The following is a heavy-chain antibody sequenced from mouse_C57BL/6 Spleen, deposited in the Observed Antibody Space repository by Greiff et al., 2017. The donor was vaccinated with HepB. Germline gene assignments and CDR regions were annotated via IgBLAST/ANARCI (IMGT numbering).Heavy chain of an antibody. CDR1: GFTFRDYG. Sequence: EVQLQASGGGLVKPGGSLTLSCAASGFTFRDYGMHWVRHAPEKGLEWVAYISSGSSTIYYADTVKGRFTISRDNAKNTLFLQMTSLRSEDTAMYYCARRYDYDGYWYFDVWGTGTTVTVSS. D-gene: IGHD2-4*01. V-gene: IGHV5-17*01. CDR2: ISSGSSTI. J-gene: IGHJ1*03. CDR3: ARRYDYDGYWYFDV.